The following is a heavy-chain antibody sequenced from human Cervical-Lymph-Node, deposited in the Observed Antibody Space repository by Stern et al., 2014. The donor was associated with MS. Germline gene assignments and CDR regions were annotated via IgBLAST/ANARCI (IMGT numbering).Heavy chain of an antibody. CDR2: FDLEDGET. CDR3: AADRDDFRSGYSAPTKGYGLDV. J-gene: IGHJ6*02. Sequence: QVQLVESGAEVKKPGASVKVSCKVSGYTLTELSMHWVRQAPGKGLEWMGGFDLEDGETILAQKFLGRVTMTEDTSTDTAYIGVGSLGSEDTAVYYCAADRDDFRSGYSAPTKGYGLDVWGQGTTVTVTS. CDR1: GYTLTELS. V-gene: IGHV1-24*01. D-gene: IGHD3-3*01.